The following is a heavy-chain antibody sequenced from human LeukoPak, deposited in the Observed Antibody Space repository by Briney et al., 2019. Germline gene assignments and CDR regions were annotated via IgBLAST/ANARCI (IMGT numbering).Heavy chain of an antibody. CDR1: GFTVSSNY. CDR3: AAAAIRRSGVFDY. V-gene: IGHV3-53*01. J-gene: IGHJ4*02. D-gene: IGHD6-25*01. CDR2: IYSGGST. Sequence: GGFLRLSCAASGFTVSSNYMSWVRQALGKGLEWVSVIYSGGSTYYADSVKGRFTISRDNSKNTLYLRMNSLRAEDTAVYYCAAAAIRRSGVFDYWGQGTLVTVSS.